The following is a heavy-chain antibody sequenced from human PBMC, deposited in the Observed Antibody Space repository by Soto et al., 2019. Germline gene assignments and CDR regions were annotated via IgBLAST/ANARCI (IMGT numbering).Heavy chain of an antibody. V-gene: IGHV3-43*02. J-gene: IGHJ5*02. D-gene: IGHD3-3*01. CDR1: GFTFDDYA. Sequence: GGSLRLSCAASGFTFDDYAMHWVRQAPGKGLEWVSLISGDGGSTYYADSVKGRFTISRDNSKNSLYLQMNSLRTEDTALYYFAKDHGAYYDFWSGYNWFDHWGQGTLVTVSS. CDR3: AKDHGAYYDFWSGYNWFDH. CDR2: ISGDGGST.